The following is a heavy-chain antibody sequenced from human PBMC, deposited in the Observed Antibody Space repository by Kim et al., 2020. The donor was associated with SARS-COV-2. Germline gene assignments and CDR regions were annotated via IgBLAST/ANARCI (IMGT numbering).Heavy chain of an antibody. CDR3: ARGASITIFGVVNLGGAFDP. CDR1: GGSISSGGYY. V-gene: IGHV4-31*03. D-gene: IGHD3-3*01. CDR2: IYYSGST. J-gene: IGHJ5*02. Sequence: SETLSLTCTVSGGSISSGGYYWSWIRQHPGKGLEGIGYIYYSGSTYYNPSLKSRVTISVDTSKNQFSLKLSAVTAADTAVYYCARGASITIFGVVNLGGAFDPWGQGTLVTVSS.